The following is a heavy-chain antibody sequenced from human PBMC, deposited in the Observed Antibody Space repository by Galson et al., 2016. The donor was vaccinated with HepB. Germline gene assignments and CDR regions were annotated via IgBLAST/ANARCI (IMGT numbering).Heavy chain of an antibody. J-gene: IGHJ4*02. V-gene: IGHV6-1*01. CDR1: GDSVSSTTAS. D-gene: IGHD6-13*01. CDR3: VRLVGNSWLDY. Sequence: CAISGDSVSSTTASWNWIRQSPSRGLEWLGKTYYRYKWWSDYAPSVKGRISINADTSKNQFSLQLNSVSPEDTAVYYCVRLVGNSWLDYWGQGSLVTVSS. CDR2: TYYRYKWWS.